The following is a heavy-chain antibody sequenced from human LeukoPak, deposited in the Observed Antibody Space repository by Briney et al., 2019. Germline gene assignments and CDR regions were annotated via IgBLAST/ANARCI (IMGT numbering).Heavy chain of an antibody. Sequence: SETLSLTCTVSGGSISSSPYYWGWIRQPPGKGLEWIGSIYYSGTTHYSPSLESRVTISVDTSKNQFSLKVASVTAADTAIYYCAKGAGGFSYSNWFDPWGQGTLVTVSS. CDR2: IYYSGTT. D-gene: IGHD5-18*01. V-gene: IGHV4-39*07. CDR1: GGSISSSPYY. J-gene: IGHJ5*02. CDR3: AKGAGGFSYSNWFDP.